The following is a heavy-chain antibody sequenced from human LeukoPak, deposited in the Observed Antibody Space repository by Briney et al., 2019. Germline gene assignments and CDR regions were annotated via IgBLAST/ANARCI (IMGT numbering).Heavy chain of an antibody. J-gene: IGHJ4*02. CDR2: IYYSGST. D-gene: IGHD1-14*01. V-gene: IGHV4-59*01. CDR1: GGSISSYY. CDR3: ASQRNLKYYFDY. Sequence: SSETLSLTCTVSGGSISSYYWSWIRQPPGKGLEWIGYIYYSGSTNYNPSLKSRVTISVDTSKNQFSLKLSSVTAADTAVYYCASQRNLKYYFDYWGQGTLVTVSS.